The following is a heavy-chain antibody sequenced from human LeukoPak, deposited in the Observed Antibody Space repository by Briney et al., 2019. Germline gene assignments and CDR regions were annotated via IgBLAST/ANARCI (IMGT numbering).Heavy chain of an antibody. J-gene: IGHJ4*02. Sequence: GASVKVSCKASGYSFVGYYIHWIRQGPGPGLELLGWVNTDTGGRKLAQKFQGRVTLTRDTSINTAYMELNRLQSDDTAVHFCARVRVEMSTPLSFFDNWGQGSLITVSS. V-gene: IGHV1-2*02. CDR1: GYSFVGYY. CDR2: VNTDTGGR. D-gene: IGHD5-24*01. CDR3: ARVRVEMSTPLSFFDN.